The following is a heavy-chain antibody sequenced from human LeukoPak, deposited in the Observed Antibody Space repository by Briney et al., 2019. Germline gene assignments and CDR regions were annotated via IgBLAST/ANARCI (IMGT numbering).Heavy chain of an antibody. CDR2: IGTAGDT. Sequence: PGGSLRLSCEVSGLTFSTNDMHWVCQATGKGLEWVSGIGTAGDTYYSDSVKGRFTISRENARNSLYLQMNSLRAGDTAVYYCARGIIVVRGVLKALDYWGQGTLVTVSS. CDR3: ARGIIVVRGVLKALDY. CDR1: GLTFSTND. V-gene: IGHV3-13*01. D-gene: IGHD3-10*01. J-gene: IGHJ4*02.